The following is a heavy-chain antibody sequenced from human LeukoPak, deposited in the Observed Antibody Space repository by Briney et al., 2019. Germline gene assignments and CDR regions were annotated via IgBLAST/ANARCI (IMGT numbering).Heavy chain of an antibody. CDR3: ASLYYDILTGYYYFDY. D-gene: IGHD3-9*01. J-gene: IGHJ4*02. CDR1: GGSISSGGYY. V-gene: IGHV4-61*08. CDR2: IYYSGST. Sequence: PSETLSLTCTVSGGSISSGGYYWSWIRQPPGKGLEWIGYIYYSGSTNYNPSLKSRVTISVDTSKNQFSLKLSSVTAADTAVYYCASLYYDILTGYYYFDYWGQGTLVTVSS.